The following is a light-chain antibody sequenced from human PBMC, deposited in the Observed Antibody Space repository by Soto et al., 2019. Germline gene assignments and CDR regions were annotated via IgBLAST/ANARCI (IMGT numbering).Light chain of an antibody. Sequence: QSVLTQPRSVSGSPGQSVTISCTGTSSDVGAYNFVSWYQHNPGKAPKLMIFDVSARPSWVPDRFSGSKSANTASLTISGLQTEDEADYYCCSYAGTYIPLFGGGTKLTVL. CDR1: SSDVGAYNF. CDR3: CSYAGTYIPL. V-gene: IGLV2-11*01. CDR2: DVS. J-gene: IGLJ2*01.